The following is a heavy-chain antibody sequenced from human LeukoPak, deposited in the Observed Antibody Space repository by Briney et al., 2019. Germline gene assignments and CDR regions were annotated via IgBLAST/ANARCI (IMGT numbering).Heavy chain of an antibody. D-gene: IGHD5-12*01. CDR2: FSYSGST. Sequence: SETLSLTCTVSGTSVSSYYWSWIRQPPGKGPEWIGYFSYSGSTNYNPSLKSRVTISVDTSKNQFSLNLSSVTAADTAVYYCARGPLDSGYTYFDYWGQGTLVSVAS. CDR3: ARGPLDSGYTYFDY. CDR1: GTSVSSYY. V-gene: IGHV4-59*02. J-gene: IGHJ4*02.